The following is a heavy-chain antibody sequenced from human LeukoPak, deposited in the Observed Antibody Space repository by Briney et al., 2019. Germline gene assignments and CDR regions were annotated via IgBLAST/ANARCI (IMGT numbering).Heavy chain of an antibody. CDR1: GFTFSSYA. J-gene: IGHJ4*02. V-gene: IGHV3-23*01. Sequence: GGSLRLSCAASGFTFSSYAMSWVRQAPGKGLEWVSTMSYDGDFVYYGGAVKGRFTASRDNSKDTMYLQMNNLRVDDSARYYCARRTIEVPGTDFWGQGALVTVSS. CDR2: MSYDGDFV. CDR3: ARRTIEVPGTDF. D-gene: IGHD2-2*01.